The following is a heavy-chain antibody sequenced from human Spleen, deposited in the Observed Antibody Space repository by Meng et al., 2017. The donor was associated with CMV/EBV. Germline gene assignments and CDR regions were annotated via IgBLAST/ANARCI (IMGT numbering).Heavy chain of an antibody. CDR3: ARDLGDIVVVPAPLEVPYNWFDP. J-gene: IGHJ5*02. Sequence: QVQLVESGGGVVQPGRSLRLSCAASGFTFRSYAWHWVRQAPGKGLEWVAVISYDGSNKYYADSVKGRFTISRDNSKNTLYLQMNSLRAEDTAVYYCARDLGDIVVVPAPLEVPYNWFDPWGQGTLVTVSS. V-gene: IGHV3-30-3*01. CDR2: ISYDGSNK. CDR1: GFTFRSYA. D-gene: IGHD2-2*01.